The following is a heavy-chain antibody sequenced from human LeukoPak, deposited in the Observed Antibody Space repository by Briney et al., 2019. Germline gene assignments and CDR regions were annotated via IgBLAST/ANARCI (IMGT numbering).Heavy chain of an antibody. D-gene: IGHD6-19*01. Sequence: LTGGSLRLSCAASGFTFSSYAMSWVRQAPGKGLEWVSAISGSGGSTYYADSVKGRFTISRDNSKNTLYLQMNSLRAEDTAVYYCAKTLGQWPPATCLDYWGQGTLVTVSS. J-gene: IGHJ4*02. V-gene: IGHV3-23*01. CDR3: AKTLGQWPPATCLDY. CDR1: GFTFSSYA. CDR2: ISGSGGST.